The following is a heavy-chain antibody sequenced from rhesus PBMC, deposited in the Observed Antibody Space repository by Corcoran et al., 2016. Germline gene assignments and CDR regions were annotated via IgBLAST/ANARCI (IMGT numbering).Heavy chain of an antibody. J-gene: IGHJ4*01. V-gene: IGHV5-20*01. CDR1: GYSFTSSW. Sequence: EVQLVQSGAEVKRPGESLKISCRTSGYSFTSSWLSWVRQMPGKGLEWMGAIDPSDSETLYNPAFQSQVTSSADKSITTAFLQLSRLKASDTATYYCAKGMGLAAAGPLDYWGQGVLVTVSS. D-gene: IGHD6-25*01. CDR2: IDPSDSET. CDR3: AKGMGLAAAGPLDY.